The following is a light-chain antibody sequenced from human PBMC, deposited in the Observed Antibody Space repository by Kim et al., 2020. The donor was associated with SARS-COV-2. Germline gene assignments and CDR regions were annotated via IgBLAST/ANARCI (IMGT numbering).Light chain of an antibody. CDR2: QDS. V-gene: IGLV3-1*01. Sequence: SPEQTASTTCSGDKLGDKYACWYQQKPGQSPVLVIYQDSKRPSGIPELFSGSNSEKTATLTSSGNQVMDEADYYCQAWDSSTVVFGGGTKLTVL. CDR1: KLGDKY. CDR3: QAWDSSTVV. J-gene: IGLJ2*01.